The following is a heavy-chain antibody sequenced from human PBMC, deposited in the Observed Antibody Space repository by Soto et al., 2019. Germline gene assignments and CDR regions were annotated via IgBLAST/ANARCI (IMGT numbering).Heavy chain of an antibody. CDR1: GGTFSSYT. Sequence: QVQLVQSGAEVKKPGSSVKVSCKASGGTFSSYTISWVRQAPGQGLEWMGRIIPILGIANDAQKFQGRVTITADKSTSTAYMAMSSMRSEDTAVYYCARVGAYGDYWDYWGQGTLVTVSS. CDR2: IIPILGIA. D-gene: IGHD4-17*01. J-gene: IGHJ4*02. CDR3: ARVGAYGDYWDY. V-gene: IGHV1-69*02.